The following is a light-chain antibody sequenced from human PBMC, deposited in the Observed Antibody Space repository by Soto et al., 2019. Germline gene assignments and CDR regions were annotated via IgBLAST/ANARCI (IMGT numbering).Light chain of an antibody. CDR1: QSVLYSSNNKNY. J-gene: IGKJ2*01. CDR3: HQYYSTLYT. Sequence: DIVMTQSPDSLVVSLGERATINCKSSQSVLYSSNNKNYLAWYQQKPGQPPKLLISWASTRESGVPDRFSGSGSGTDFTLTICSLQAEDVAVYYCHQYYSTLYTFGQGTKLEIK. CDR2: WAS. V-gene: IGKV4-1*01.